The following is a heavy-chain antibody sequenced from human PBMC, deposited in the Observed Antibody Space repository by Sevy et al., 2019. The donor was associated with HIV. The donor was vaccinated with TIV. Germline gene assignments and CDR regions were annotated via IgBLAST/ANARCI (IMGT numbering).Heavy chain of an antibody. J-gene: IGHJ4*01. CDR2: INPDSGGS. CDR3: AREGLHDDSYLGDY. CDR1: GCSFSDYY. Sequence: ASVKVSCQTSGCSFSDYYLNWIRQAPGQGLEWLGWINPDSGGSKAAVKFLGRLTMTSDTSISTVFMELTGLTSDDTALYYCAREGLHDDSYLGDYWGHGTQVTVSS. V-gene: IGHV1-2*02. D-gene: IGHD3-10*01.